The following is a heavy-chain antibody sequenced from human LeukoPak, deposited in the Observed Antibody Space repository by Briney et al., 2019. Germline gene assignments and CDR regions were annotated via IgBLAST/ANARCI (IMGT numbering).Heavy chain of an antibody. CDR3: ARGNWNDAEPYNWFDP. CDR2: IEPSDSYT. D-gene: IGHD1-1*01. J-gene: IGHJ5*02. V-gene: IGHV5-10-1*01. CDR1: GYSFTSYW. Sequence: GESLRISCKGSGYSFTSYWISWVRQMPGKGLEWLGRIEPSDSYTNYSPSFQGHVTISADKSISTAYLQWSSMKASDTAMYYCARGNWNDAEPYNWFDPWGQGTLVTVSS.